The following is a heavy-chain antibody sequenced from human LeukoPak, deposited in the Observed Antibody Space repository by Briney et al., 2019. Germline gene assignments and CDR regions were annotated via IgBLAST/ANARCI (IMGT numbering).Heavy chain of an antibody. V-gene: IGHV7-4-1*02. CDR1: GYTFTSYA. CDR3: ARWSPGYGDYNYYYMDV. CDR2: INTNTGNP. J-gene: IGHJ6*03. Sequence: ASVKVSCKASGYTFTSYAMNWVRQAPGQGLEWMGWINTNTGNPTYAQGFTGRFVFSLDTSVSTAYLQISSLKAKDTAVYYCARWSPGYGDYNYYYMDVWGKGTTVTVSS. D-gene: IGHD4-17*01.